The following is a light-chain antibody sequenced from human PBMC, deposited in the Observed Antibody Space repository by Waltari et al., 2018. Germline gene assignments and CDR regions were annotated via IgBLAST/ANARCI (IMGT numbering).Light chain of an antibody. V-gene: IGKV3-15*01. CDR3: QQYNLWPLT. CDR2: GAS. Sequence: EIVMTQSPGTLSVSPGERATLSFRASQTINTNLAWDQQKPGQAPRLLIFGASTRATGLPAMFSGSRSGTEFTLTISSLQSEDFAIYYCQQYNLWPLTFGGGTTVEI. J-gene: IGKJ4*01. CDR1: QTINTN.